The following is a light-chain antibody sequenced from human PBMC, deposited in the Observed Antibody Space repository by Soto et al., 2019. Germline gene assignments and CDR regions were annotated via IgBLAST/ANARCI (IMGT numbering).Light chain of an antibody. CDR2: GAS. CDR3: QQYGSSGT. Sequence: EIVLTQSPGTLSLSPGERATLSCRASQSVSNNYLAWYQQKPGQAPRLLLDGASNRATGIPDRFSGSGSGTDFTLTISRLEPEDFAVYYCQQYGSSGTFGQGTKVDIK. CDR1: QSVSNNY. J-gene: IGKJ1*01. V-gene: IGKV3-20*01.